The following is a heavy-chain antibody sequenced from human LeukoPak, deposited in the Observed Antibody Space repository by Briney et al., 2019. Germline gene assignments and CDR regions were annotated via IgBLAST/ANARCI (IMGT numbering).Heavy chain of an antibody. D-gene: IGHD6-19*01. V-gene: IGHV1-18*01. CDR2: ISAYNGNT. CDR3: ARVIDAAVAGDFDY. Sequence: ASVKVSCKASGYTFTSYDINWVRQATGQGLEWMGWISAYNGNTNYAQKLQGRVTMTTDTSTSTAYMELRSLRSDDTAVYYCARVIDAAVAGDFDYWGQGTLVTVSS. J-gene: IGHJ4*02. CDR1: GYTFTSYD.